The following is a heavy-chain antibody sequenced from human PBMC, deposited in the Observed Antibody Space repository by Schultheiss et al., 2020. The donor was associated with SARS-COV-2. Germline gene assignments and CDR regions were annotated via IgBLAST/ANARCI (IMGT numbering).Heavy chain of an antibody. CDR2: ISSSGSTI. CDR1: GFTVSSNH. D-gene: IGHD3-10*01. J-gene: IGHJ5*02. V-gene: IGHV3-48*03. Sequence: GGSLRLSCAPSGFTVSSNHMTWVRQAPGKGLEWVSYISSSGSTIYYADSVKGRFTISRDNAKNSLYVQMNSLRAEDTAVYYCARDGEGSVPDWFDPWGQGTLVTVSS. CDR3: ARDGEGSVPDWFDP.